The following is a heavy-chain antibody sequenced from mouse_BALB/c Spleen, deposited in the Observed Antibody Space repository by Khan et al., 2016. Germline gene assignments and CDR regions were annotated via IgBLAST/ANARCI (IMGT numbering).Heavy chain of an antibody. CDR2: IDPYYGDT. CDR3: ARSYSGCDY. Sequence: VQLQQSGPELEKPGASVKISCKASGYSFTGYNLNWVKQTSGESLEWIGNIDPYYGDTTYNQKFKAKATLTVDKSSSTAYMQLKSLTSEDSAVYYCARSYSGCDYWGQGTTLTVSS. J-gene: IGHJ2*01. V-gene: IGHV1-42*01. D-gene: IGHD3-1*01. CDR1: GYSFTGYN.